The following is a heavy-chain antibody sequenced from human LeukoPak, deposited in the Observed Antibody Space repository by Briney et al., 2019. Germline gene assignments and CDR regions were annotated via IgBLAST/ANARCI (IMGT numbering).Heavy chain of an antibody. J-gene: IGHJ4*02. V-gene: IGHV3-30*18. CDR1: GSTCSGYG. D-gene: IGHD3-10*01. CDR2: KFSVGGKK. Sequence: PGRPLLTSSVSCGSTCSGYGTRRFSQAPPKGVVWGVVKFSVGGKKSYAHSVKGRFTISGDNSKNTLYLQMNSLRAEDTAVYYCAKDWGYDSGTYLDYWGQGTLVTVSS. CDR3: AKDWGYDSGTYLDY.